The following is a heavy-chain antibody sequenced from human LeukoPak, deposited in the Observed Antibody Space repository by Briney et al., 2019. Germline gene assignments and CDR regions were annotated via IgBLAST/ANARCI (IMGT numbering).Heavy chain of an antibody. D-gene: IGHD2-21*02. J-gene: IGHJ6*02. V-gene: IGHV3-30-3*01. CDR3: ARDRESTSTAYCGGDCYSLGYYYYGMDV. CDR1: GFTFSSYA. CDR2: ISYDGSNK. Sequence: GGSLRLSCAASGFTFSSYAMHWVRQAPGKGLEWVAVISYDGSNKYYADSVKGRFTISRDNSKNTLYLQMNSLRAEDTAVYYCARDRESTSTAYCGGDCYSLGYYYYGMDVWGQGTTVTVSS.